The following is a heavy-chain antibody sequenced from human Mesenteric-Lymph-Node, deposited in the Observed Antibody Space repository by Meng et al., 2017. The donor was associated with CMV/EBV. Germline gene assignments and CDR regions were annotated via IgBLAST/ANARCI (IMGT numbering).Heavy chain of an antibody. Sequence: ALSCRSLRISHWWSWVRQPPGKGLEWIGEIYPDGSTNYNPSLKSRVTISLDKSKNQFSLKLTSMTAADTAFYYCASRDYYDRQPFDPWGQGTLVTVSS. V-gene: IGHV4-4*02. CDR1: CRSLRISHW. J-gene: IGHJ5*02. CDR2: IYPDGST. CDR3: ASRDYYDRQPFDP. D-gene: IGHD3-22*01.